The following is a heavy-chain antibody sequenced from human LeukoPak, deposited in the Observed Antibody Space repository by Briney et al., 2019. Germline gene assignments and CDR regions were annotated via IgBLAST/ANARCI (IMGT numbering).Heavy chain of an antibody. V-gene: IGHV3-23*01. Sequence: GGSLRLSCAASGFSFSTYAMNWVRQAPGKGLEWVSAISKNADRTYYADSVKGRFTISRDNSKNTLYLQMNSLRDEDTAVYYCAKGSLGSWYYFDYWGQGTLVTVSS. CDR2: ISKNADRT. CDR1: GFSFSTYA. D-gene: IGHD6-13*01. J-gene: IGHJ4*02. CDR3: AKGSLGSWYYFDY.